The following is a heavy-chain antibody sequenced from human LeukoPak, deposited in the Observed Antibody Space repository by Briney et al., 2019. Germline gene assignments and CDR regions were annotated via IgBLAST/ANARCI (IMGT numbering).Heavy chain of an antibody. J-gene: IGHJ3*02. D-gene: IGHD4-23*01. CDR2: IYYSENT. CDR1: GGSLSPFY. CDR3: ARRIGDYVGGETAFDI. Sequence: SSETLSLTCTVPGGSLSPFYWSWIRQPPGKGLEWIGYIYYSENTNYNPSLKSRLTLSVDMSKNQFTLKLSSVTAGDTAAYYCARRIGDYVGGETAFDIWGQGTMVTVSS. V-gene: IGHV4-59*08.